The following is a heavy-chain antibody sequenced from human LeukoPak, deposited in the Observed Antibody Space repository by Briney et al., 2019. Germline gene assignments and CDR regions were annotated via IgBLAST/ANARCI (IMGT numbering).Heavy chain of an antibody. J-gene: IGHJ4*02. D-gene: IGHD3-9*01. V-gene: IGHV5-51*01. CDR2: IYPGDSDT. CDR1: GYSFSSYW. Sequence: GESLKISCKGSGYSFSSYWIGWVRQMPGKGLEWVGTIYPGDSDTRYSPSFEGQVTISADKSISTAYLQWSSLKASDTAMYYCARLYDILTGNSFDFWGQGTLVTVSS. CDR3: ARLYDILTGNSFDF.